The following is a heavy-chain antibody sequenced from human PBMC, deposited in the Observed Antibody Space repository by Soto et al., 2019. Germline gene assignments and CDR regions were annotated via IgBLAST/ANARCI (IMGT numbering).Heavy chain of an antibody. CDR1: GDSLSSGGYY. CDR2: ISYSGST. CDR3: ARAIFGVVSVDY. J-gene: IGHJ4*02. D-gene: IGHD3-3*01. V-gene: IGHV4-31*03. Sequence: SETLSLTCTVSGDSLSSGGYYWSWIRQHPGKGLEWIGYISYSGSTYYNPSLKSRVTISEDMSKNQFSLKLSSVTAADTGVYFCARAIFGVVSVDYWGQGTLVTVSS.